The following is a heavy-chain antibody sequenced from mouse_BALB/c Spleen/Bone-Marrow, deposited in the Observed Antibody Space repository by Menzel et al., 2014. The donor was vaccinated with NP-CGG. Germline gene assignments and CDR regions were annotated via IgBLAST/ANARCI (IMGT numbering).Heavy chain of an antibody. Sequence: EVKVVESGGGLVKPGGSLKLSCAASGFTFSDYYMYWVRQTPEKRLEWVAYISNGGGSTYYPDTVKGRFTISRDNAKNTLYLQMSRLKSEDTAMYYCARHLYGNYGAMDYWGQGTSVTVSS. D-gene: IGHD2-1*01. CDR3: ARHLYGNYGAMDY. CDR1: GFTFSDYY. CDR2: ISNGGGST. V-gene: IGHV5-12*01. J-gene: IGHJ4*01.